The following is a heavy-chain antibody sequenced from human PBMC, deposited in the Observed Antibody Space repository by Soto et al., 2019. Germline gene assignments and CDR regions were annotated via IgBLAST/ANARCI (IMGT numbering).Heavy chain of an antibody. Sequence: QVRLVESGGGVVQPGTSLRLSCAASGFTFSDYVIHWVRQAAGKGLEWVASMTYDGATEYYADSVKGRFTMSRDNSNRARSLHTHTPTPDSTAGDNGARVRLSIDVNADLETGGQGTTVT. CDR3: ARVRLSIDVNADLET. V-gene: IGHV3-30-3*01. D-gene: IGHD3-3*02. J-gene: IGHJ3*01. CDR2: MTYDGATE. CDR1: GFTFSDYV.